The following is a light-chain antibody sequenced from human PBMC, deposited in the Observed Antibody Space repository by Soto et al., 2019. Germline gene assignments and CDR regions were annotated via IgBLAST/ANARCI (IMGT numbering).Light chain of an antibody. J-gene: IGLJ3*02. CDR1: SSDVGGYNY. CDR2: DVS. CDR3: SSYTSSSTRL. V-gene: IGLV2-14*01. Sequence: QSALTQPASVSGSPGQSITISCTGTSSDVGGYNYVSWYQQYPGKAPKVMIFDVSNQPSGVSDRFSGSKSGNTAFLTISGLQAEDEADYYCSSYTSSSTRLFGGGTKLTVL.